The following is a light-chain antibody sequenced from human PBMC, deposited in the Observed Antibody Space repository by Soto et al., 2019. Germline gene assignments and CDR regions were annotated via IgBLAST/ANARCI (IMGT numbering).Light chain of an antibody. J-gene: IGLJ1*01. V-gene: IGLV2-8*01. CDR2: EVS. CDR1: SSDIGAYNY. Sequence: QSALTQPPSASGSPGQSVTISCTGTSSDIGAYNYVSWYQQHPGKVPKLMIYEVSKRPSGVPDRFYASKSGNTASLTVSGLQAEDEADYYCSSHGGANNFYVFGTGTK. CDR3: SSHGGANNFYV.